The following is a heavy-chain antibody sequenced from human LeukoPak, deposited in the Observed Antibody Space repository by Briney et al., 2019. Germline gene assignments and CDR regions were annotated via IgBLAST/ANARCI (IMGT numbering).Heavy chain of an antibody. Sequence: ASVKVSCKASGYTFTSYDINWVRQATGQGLEWMGWMNPNSGNTGYAQKFQGRVTMTTDTSTSTAYMELRSLRSDDTAVYYCARDRDIVLMVQALVYWGQGTLVTVSS. J-gene: IGHJ4*02. V-gene: IGHV1-8*01. D-gene: IGHD2-8*01. CDR2: MNPNSGNT. CDR1: GYTFTSYD. CDR3: ARDRDIVLMVQALVY.